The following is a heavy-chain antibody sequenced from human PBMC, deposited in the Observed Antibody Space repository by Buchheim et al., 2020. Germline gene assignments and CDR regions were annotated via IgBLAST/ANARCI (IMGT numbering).Heavy chain of an antibody. V-gene: IGHV3-7*01. CDR1: GFTFSSYW. CDR3: ARDRYESSGYYRGCADY. J-gene: IGHJ4*02. D-gene: IGHD3-22*01. CDR2: IKQDGSEK. Sequence: EVQLVESGGGLVQPGGSLRLSCAASGFTFSSYWMSWVRQAPGKGLEWVANIKQDGSEKYYVDSVKGRFTISRDHAKNSLYLQMNSLRAEDTAAYYCARDRYESSGYYRGCADYWGQGTL.